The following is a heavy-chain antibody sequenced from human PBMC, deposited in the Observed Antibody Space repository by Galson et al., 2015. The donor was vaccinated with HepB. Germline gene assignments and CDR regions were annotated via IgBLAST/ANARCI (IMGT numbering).Heavy chain of an antibody. CDR2: INPNSGGT. Sequence: SVKVSCKASGYTFTGYYMHWVRQAPGQGLEWMGWINPNSGGTNYAQKFQGRVTMTRDTSISTAYMELSRLRSDDTAVYYCARSLNDFWSGYYRYNWFDPWGQGTLVTVSS. V-gene: IGHV1-2*02. CDR3: ARSLNDFWSGYYRYNWFDP. J-gene: IGHJ5*02. D-gene: IGHD3-3*01. CDR1: GYTFTGYY.